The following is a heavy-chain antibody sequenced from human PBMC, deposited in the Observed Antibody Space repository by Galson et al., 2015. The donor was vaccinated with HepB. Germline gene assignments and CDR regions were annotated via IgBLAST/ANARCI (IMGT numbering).Heavy chain of an antibody. CDR2: ISYDGENT. Sequence: SLRLSCAASGFTFSGYWMHWVRQAPGKGPMWISRISYDGENTRYGDSVSGRLTISRDNAKDTLYLQMDNLRVEDTAVYYCARARDGYNFYFDSWGQGTLVTVSS. J-gene: IGHJ4*02. V-gene: IGHV3-74*01. CDR3: ARARDGYNFYFDS. D-gene: IGHD5-24*01. CDR1: GFTFSGYW.